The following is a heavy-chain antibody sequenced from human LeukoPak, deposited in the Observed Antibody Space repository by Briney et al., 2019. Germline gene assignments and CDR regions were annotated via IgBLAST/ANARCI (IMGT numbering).Heavy chain of an antibody. Sequence: SETLSLTCTVSGGSISSYYWSWIRQPAGKGLEWIGRIYTSGSTNYNPSLKSRVTISVDTSKNQFSLKLSSVTAADTAVYYCARDPSDYGGNGYFDYWGQGTLVTVSS. D-gene: IGHD4-23*01. CDR3: ARDPSDYGGNGYFDY. V-gene: IGHV4-4*07. CDR1: GGSISSYY. CDR2: IYTSGST. J-gene: IGHJ4*02.